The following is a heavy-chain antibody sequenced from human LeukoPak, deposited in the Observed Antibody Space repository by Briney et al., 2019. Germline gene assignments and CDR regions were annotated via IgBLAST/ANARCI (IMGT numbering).Heavy chain of an antibody. CDR1: GFTFSSYD. CDR2: IGSAGDT. J-gene: IGHJ6*02. V-gene: IGHV3-13*01. Sequence: GGSLRLSCAASGFTFSSYDMHWVRQATGKGLEWGSGIGSAGDTYYPDSVKGRFTISRDNAKNSLYLQMNSLRAGDTAVYYCARVLPKYFDFLTGFYYYYGMDVWGQGTTVTVSS. CDR3: ARVLPKYFDFLTGFYYYYGMDV. D-gene: IGHD3-9*01.